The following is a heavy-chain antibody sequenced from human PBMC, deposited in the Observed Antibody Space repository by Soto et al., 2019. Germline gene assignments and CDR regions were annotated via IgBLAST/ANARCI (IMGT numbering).Heavy chain of an antibody. CDR1: GFTFSRYW. V-gene: IGHV3-7*05. CDR2: INQDGSEK. D-gene: IGHD2-2*01. Sequence: GGSLRLSCAASGFTFSRYWMSWVRQAPGKGLEWVANINQDGSEKYYVDSVKGRFTISRDNAKNSLYLQMNSLRAEDTAVYYCASDCSSTTCYRPFYWGHGT. CDR3: ASDCSSTTCYRPFY. J-gene: IGHJ4*01.